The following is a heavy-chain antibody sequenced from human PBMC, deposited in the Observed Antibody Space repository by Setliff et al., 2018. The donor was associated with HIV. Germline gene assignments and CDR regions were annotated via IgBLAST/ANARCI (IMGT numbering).Heavy chain of an antibody. J-gene: IGHJ6*02. CDR3: ARAVEDYYDSSGLPTYYYYGMDV. D-gene: IGHD3-22*01. CDR2: INPGDSDT. Sequence: GESLKISCKGSGYSFTSYWIGWVRQMPGKGLEWMGIINPGDSDTRYSPSFQGQVTISADKSSNTAYLQWSSLKASDTAMYYCARAVEDYYDSSGLPTYYYYGMDVWGQGTTVTVSS. CDR1: GYSFTSYW. V-gene: IGHV5-51*01.